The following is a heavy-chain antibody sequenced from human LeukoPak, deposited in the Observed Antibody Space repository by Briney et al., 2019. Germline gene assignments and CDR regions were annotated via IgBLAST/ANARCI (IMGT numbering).Heavy chain of an antibody. V-gene: IGHV4-59*01. CDR2: IYYSGST. Sequence: SETLSLTCTVSGSSISSYYWSWIRQPPGKGLEWIGYIYYSGSTNYNPSLKSRVTISVDTSKNQFSLKLSSVTAADTAMYYCAREVVTQGVDYWGQGTLVTVSS. D-gene: IGHD4-23*01. CDR1: GSSISSYY. J-gene: IGHJ4*02. CDR3: AREVVTQGVDY.